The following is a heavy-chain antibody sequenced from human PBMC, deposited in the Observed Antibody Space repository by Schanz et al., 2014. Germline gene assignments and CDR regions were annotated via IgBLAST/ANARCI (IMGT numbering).Heavy chain of an antibody. D-gene: IGHD4-17*01. CDR2: FIPILGIA. Sequence: QVQLVQSGAEVKKPGSSVKVSCKASRSTFSSYTISWVRQARGQGLEWVGRFIPILGIANYAQKFQGRVTMTIDPYTSTAYMELRSLRSDDTAVYYCARGYGDSPTDFWGQGTLVTVSS. J-gene: IGHJ4*02. CDR1: RSTFSSYT. V-gene: IGHV1-69*02. CDR3: ARGYGDSPTDF.